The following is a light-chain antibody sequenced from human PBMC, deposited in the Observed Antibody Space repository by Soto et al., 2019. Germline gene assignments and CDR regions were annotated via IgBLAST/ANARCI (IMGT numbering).Light chain of an antibody. V-gene: IGKV3-20*01. CDR1: QSVSNNY. CDR3: QQYGSSPLT. J-gene: IGKJ4*01. CDR2: AAS. Sequence: EIVLTQSPGTLSLSPGERATLSCRASQSVSNNYLAWYQQKPGQAPRLLIYAASSRATGIPDRFGGSGSGTDFALTISRLEPEDFAVYYCQQYGSSPLTFCGGTKVEIK.